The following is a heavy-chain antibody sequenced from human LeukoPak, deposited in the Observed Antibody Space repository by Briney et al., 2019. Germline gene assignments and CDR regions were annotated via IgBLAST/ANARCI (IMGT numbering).Heavy chain of an antibody. J-gene: IGHJ4*02. Sequence: SETLSLTCTVSGGSISSSSYYWGWIRQPPGKGLEWIGSIYYSGSTYYNPSLKSRVTISVDTSKNQFSLKLSSVIAADTAVYYCARNTLEMATNLFDYWGQGTPVTVSS. CDR1: GGSISSSSYY. V-gene: IGHV4-39*01. CDR3: ARNTLEMATNLFDY. D-gene: IGHD5-24*01. CDR2: IYYSGST.